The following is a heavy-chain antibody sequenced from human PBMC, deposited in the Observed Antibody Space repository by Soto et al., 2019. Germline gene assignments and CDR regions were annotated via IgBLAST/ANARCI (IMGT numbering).Heavy chain of an antibody. D-gene: IGHD3-10*01. J-gene: IGHJ6*02. CDR2: INHSGST. V-gene: IGHV4-34*01. Sequence: SATLSLTSAVYGGSFSGYYWSWLRQPPGRVLEWIGEINHSGSTNYNPSLQSRVTISVDTAKNQFSLKLSSVTAADTAVYYCARGSKRGVTMVRGVISRVRAAGMDVWGQGTTVTVS. CDR1: GGSFSGYY. CDR3: ARGSKRGVTMVRGVISRVRAAGMDV.